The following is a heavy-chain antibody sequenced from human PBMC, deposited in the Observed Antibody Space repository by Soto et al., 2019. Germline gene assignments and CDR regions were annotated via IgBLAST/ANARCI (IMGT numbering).Heavy chain of an antibody. Sequence: LXLTFTVSGHSISIYYLSWIRQPPGNGLEWIGYIYYSGSTNYNPSLKSRFTISVDTSKNQFSLKLSSVTAADTAVYYCARGGSHYDFWSGYYGYYYYYGMDVWGQGTTVTVSS. CDR2: IYYSGST. V-gene: IGHV4-59*01. CDR3: ARGGSHYDFWSGYYGYYYYYGMDV. J-gene: IGHJ6*02. D-gene: IGHD3-3*01. CDR1: GHSISIYY.